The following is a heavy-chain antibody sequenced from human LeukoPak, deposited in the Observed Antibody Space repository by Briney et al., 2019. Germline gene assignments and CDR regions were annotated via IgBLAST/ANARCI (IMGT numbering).Heavy chain of an antibody. CDR1: GYTFTGYY. D-gene: IGHD3-22*01. CDR3: ARGGVVTTSIDY. V-gene: IGHV1-46*01. CDR2: INPSGGST. J-gene: IGHJ4*02. Sequence: ASVKVSCKASGYTFTGYYMHWVRQAPGQGLEWMGWINPSGGSTSYAQKFQGRVTMTRDTSTSTVYMELSSLRSEDTAVYYCARGGVVTTSIDYWGQGTLVTVSS.